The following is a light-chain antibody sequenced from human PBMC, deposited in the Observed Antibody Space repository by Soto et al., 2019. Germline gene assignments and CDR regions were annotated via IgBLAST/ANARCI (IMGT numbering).Light chain of an antibody. CDR3: QRYNAYWA. J-gene: IGKJ4*02. CDR2: DAS. CDR1: QSLGRE. Sequence: DIQVTQSPSTLSASVGDRVTITCRASQSLGRELAWYQQKPGKAHKVLIYDASSLKSGAPSRFSGSRSGTEVTLTISSLLPDDFATYYCQRYNAYWAFGSGTNAEIK. V-gene: IGKV1-5*01.